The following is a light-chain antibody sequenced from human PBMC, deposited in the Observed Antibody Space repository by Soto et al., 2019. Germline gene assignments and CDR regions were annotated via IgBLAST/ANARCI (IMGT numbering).Light chain of an antibody. V-gene: IGKV1-27*01. J-gene: IGKJ1*01. CDR1: QGFSNY. CDR3: QKYNGARWT. Sequence: DIQMTQSPSSLSASVGDRVTITCRASQGFSNYLAWYQQKPGKVPKLLIYAASSFQSGVPSRFSGSGSGTDFTLTISSLQPEDVATYYCQKYNGARWTFGQGTKVEIK. CDR2: AAS.